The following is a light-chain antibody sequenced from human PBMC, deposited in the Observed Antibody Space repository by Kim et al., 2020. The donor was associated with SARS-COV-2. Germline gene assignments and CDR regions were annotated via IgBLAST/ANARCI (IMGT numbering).Light chain of an antibody. CDR1: NIGDKS. CDR2: YDR. J-gene: IGLJ2*01. CDR3: QVWDSSSDHVI. V-gene: IGLV3-21*04. Sequence: SYELTQPPSVSVAPGKTARITCGGNNIGDKSVHWYQQRPGQAPVLVICYDRRRPSRIPERFSGSNSENTATLTISRVEAGDEADYYCQVWDSSSDHVIFGGGTQLTVL.